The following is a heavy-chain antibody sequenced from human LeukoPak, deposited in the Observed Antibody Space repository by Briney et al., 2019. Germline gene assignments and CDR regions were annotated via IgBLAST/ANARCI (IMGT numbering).Heavy chain of an antibody. J-gene: IGHJ4*02. CDR1: GFTFSSYA. CDR2: ISGSGGST. Sequence: GGSLRLSCAASGFTFSSYAMSWVRQAPGKGLEWVSAISGSGGSTYYADSVKGRFTISRDNSKNTLYLQMNSLRAEDTAVYYCAKSWLRDYDILTGYYSGDYWGQGTLVTVSS. D-gene: IGHD3-9*01. V-gene: IGHV3-23*01. CDR3: AKSWLRDYDILTGYYSGDY.